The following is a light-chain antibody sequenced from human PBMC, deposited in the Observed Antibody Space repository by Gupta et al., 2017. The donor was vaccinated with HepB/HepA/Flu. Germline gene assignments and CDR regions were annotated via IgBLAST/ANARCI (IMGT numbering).Light chain of an antibody. CDR1: QSINSW. CDR3: LHESCTSRT. J-gene: IGKJ1*01. Sequence: DIQMTQSPSTLSASVGDRVTITCRASQSINSWLAWLQQKPGKAPKLLIYKASRLESGVPSRFSGSGYETEFTLTISSRQPEDFATYYCLHESCTSRTFGQGTKVEIK. CDR2: KAS. V-gene: IGKV1-5*03.